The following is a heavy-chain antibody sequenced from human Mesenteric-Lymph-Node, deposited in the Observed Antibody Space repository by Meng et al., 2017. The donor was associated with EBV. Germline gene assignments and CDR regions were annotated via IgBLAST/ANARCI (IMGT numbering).Heavy chain of an antibody. V-gene: IGHV3-23*04. CDR1: GFTFSRYA. CDR2: ISVSSSAT. Sequence: DVCLVGSGGGLCQPGGSPGLACAASGFTFSRYAMGCVREAPGKGLEWVLAISVSSSATYFADSVKGRFPISRDNSKNTLYLQRTSLRADDTAIYYCAKDEVVYPTFHSFDSWGQGTLVTVSS. CDR3: AKDEVVYPTFHSFDS. J-gene: IGHJ4*02. D-gene: IGHD2-15*01.